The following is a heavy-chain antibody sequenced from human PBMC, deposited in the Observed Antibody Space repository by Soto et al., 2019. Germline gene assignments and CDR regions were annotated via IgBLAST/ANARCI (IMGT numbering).Heavy chain of an antibody. V-gene: IGHV1-46*03. CDR1: GYTFTSYY. CDR2: VNPNGDNT. Sequence: VASVKVSCKASGYTFTSYYIHWVRQAPGLGLEWMGIVNPNGDNTRNAQKFQGRITMTRDTSTSTVYMELSSLRSDDTAVYYCARVPSSNGFIPHFDYWGQGTLVTVSS. D-gene: IGHD2-8*01. CDR3: ARVPSSNGFIPHFDY. J-gene: IGHJ4*02.